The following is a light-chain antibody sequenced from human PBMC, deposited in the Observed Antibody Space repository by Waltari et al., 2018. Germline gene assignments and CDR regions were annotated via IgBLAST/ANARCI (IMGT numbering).Light chain of an antibody. CDR2: WAS. J-gene: IGKJ3*01. CDR1: PSVLYSSNNKNF. CDR3: QQYYSTPLT. Sequence: DIVMTQSRDSLAVPLGERAAINCKSSPSVLYSSNNKNFLAWYQQKPGQPPKLLIYWASTRESGVPDRFSGSGSGTDFTLTISSLQAEDVAVYYCQQYYSTPLTFGPGTKVDIK. V-gene: IGKV4-1*01.